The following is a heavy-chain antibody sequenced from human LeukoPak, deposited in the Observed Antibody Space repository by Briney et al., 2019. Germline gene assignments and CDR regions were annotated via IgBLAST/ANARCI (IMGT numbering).Heavy chain of an antibody. CDR3: VRSNNNDY. Sequence: GGSLRLSCAASGFTFSRYAMHWVRQAPGKGLEWVTFISYDGSTKTYADSVKGRFTISRDTSKNTLHLQMNSLRAEDTAVYYCVRSNNNDYWGQGTLVTVSS. V-gene: IGHV3-30*04. CDR2: ISYDGSTK. J-gene: IGHJ4*02. CDR1: GFTFSRYA. D-gene: IGHD2-2*01.